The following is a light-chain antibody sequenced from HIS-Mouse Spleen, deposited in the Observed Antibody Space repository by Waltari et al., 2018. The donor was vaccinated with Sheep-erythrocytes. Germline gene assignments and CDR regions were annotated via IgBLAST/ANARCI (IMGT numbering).Light chain of an antibody. Sequence: QSVLTQPPSASGTPGQRVTISCSGSSSNIGSNYVYWYQQLPGTAPKLLIYRNNQRPSGVPARFPGSKSGTSASLAISGLRSEDEADYYCAAWDDSLSGPVFGGGTQLTAL. CDR1: SSNIGSNY. V-gene: IGLV1-47*01. CDR3: AAWDDSLSGPV. J-gene: IGLJ7*02. CDR2: RNN.